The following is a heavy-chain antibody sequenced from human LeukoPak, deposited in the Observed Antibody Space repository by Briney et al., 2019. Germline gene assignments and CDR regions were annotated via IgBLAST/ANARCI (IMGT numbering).Heavy chain of an antibody. CDR2: INGNGGGS. V-gene: IGHV3-23*01. D-gene: IGHD3-10*01. CDR3: ARDGQNGSPYATDV. J-gene: IGHJ6*02. Sequence: GGSLRLSCAASGFTFSDHAMSWVRQAPAKGLEWVSSINGNGGGSYYIDSVKGRFTVSRDNSKNTLYLQMNSLRVEDTAVYYCARDGQNGSPYATDVWGQGTTVTVSS. CDR1: GFTFSDHA.